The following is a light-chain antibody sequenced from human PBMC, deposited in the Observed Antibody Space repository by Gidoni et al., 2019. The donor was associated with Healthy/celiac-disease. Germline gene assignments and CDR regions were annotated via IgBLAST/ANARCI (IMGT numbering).Light chain of an antibody. V-gene: IGKV3-11*01. J-gene: IGKJ2*01. CDR1: QSVSSY. CDR3: QQRRNWPPLYT. Sequence: DIVLTQSPSTLSLSPGERATLSCRASQSVSSYLAWYQQKPGQAPRLLIYDASNRATGIPARFSGSGSGTDFTLTISSLEPEDFAVYYCQQRRNWPPLYTFGQGTKLEIK. CDR2: DAS.